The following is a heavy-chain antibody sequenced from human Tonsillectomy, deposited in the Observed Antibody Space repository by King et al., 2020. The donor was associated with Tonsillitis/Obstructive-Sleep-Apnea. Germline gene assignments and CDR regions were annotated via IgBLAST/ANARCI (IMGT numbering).Heavy chain of an antibody. CDR1: GGTFSSYA. D-gene: IGHD3-3*01. V-gene: IGHV1-69*01. Sequence: VQLVESGAEVKKPGSSVKVSCKASGGTFSSYAISWVRQAPGQGLEWMGGIIPIFGTANYAQKFQGRVTITADESTSTAYMELSSLRSEDTAVYYWASSSGDFWSGYYEEPFDYWGQGTLVTVSS. CDR2: IIPIFGTA. J-gene: IGHJ4*02. CDR3: ASSSGDFWSGYYEEPFDY.